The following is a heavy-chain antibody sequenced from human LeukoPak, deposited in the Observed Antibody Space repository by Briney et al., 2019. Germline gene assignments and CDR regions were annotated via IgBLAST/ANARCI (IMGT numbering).Heavy chain of an antibody. CDR2: IKSKTDGGTT. Sequence: GGSLRLSCVGSGVTFSNAWKSWIRQAPGKELQWVGHIKSKTDGGTTEYAAPVKGRFTISRDDSKNTLYLQMNSLKSEDAALYYCTAIGAAYEYWGQGALVTVSS. J-gene: IGHJ4*02. CDR1: GVTFSNAW. V-gene: IGHV3-15*01. D-gene: IGHD2-21*01. CDR3: TAIGAAYEY.